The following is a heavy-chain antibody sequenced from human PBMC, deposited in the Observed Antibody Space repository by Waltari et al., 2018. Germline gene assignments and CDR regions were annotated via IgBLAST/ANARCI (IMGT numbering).Heavy chain of an antibody. CDR3: SNPDGF. J-gene: IGHJ4*03. CDR2: VNCSSGGI. V-gene: IGHV1-2*06. CDR1: GYTFTKYF. Sequence: QGQLEQSGAEVKKPGASVKVSCKALGYTFTKYFIHWVRQAPGQGLEGMGRVNCSSGGINYAPKFKGRVSMTRDTSINTAYMELSGLTTNDTAVYYCSNPDGFWGQGTMVTVSS. D-gene: IGHD4-17*01.